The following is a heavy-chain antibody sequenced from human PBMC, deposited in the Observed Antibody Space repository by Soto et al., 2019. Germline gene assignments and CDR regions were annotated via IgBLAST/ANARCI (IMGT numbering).Heavy chain of an antibody. CDR1: GGSFSGYY. J-gene: IGHJ4*02. CDR3: ARVVQYGQDDD. D-gene: IGHD3-10*01. Sequence: SETLSLTCAVYGGSFSGYYWSWIRQPPGKGLEWIGEINHSGSTNYNPSLKSRVTISVDTSKNQFSLKLSSVTAADTAVYYCARVVQYGQDDDWAQGTLVTGSS. CDR2: INHSGST. V-gene: IGHV4-34*01.